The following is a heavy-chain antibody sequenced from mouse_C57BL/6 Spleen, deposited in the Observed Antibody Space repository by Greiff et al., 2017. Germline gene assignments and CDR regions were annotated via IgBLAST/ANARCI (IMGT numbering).Heavy chain of an antibody. J-gene: IGHJ2*01. V-gene: IGHV2-2*01. D-gene: IGHD3-3*01. CDR3: ARGTPYFDY. CDR2: IWSGGST. Sequence: VQLVESGPGLVQPSQSLSITCTVSGFSLTSYGVHWVRQSPGKGLEWLGVIWSGGSTDYNAAFISRLSISKDNSKSQVFFKMNSLQADDTAIYYCARGTPYFDYWGQGTTLTVSS. CDR1: GFSLTSYG.